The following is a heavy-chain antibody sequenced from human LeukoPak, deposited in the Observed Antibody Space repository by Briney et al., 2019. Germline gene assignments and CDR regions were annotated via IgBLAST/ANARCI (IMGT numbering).Heavy chain of an antibody. CDR3: ARDSGYDDYFDY. D-gene: IGHD5-12*01. CDR2: ISSSSSYI. V-gene: IGHV3-21*01. Sequence: GGSLRLSCAASGFTFSSYSMNWVRQAPGKGLEWVSSISSSSSYIYYADSVKGRFTISRDNAKNSLYLQMNSLRAEDTAVYYCARDSGYDDYFDYWGQGTLVTVSS. J-gene: IGHJ4*02. CDR1: GFTFSSYS.